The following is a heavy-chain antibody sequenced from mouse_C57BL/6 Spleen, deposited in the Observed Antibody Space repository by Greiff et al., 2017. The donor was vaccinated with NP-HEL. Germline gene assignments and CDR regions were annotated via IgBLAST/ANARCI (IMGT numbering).Heavy chain of an antibody. CDR2: IHPNSGGT. CDR3: ARRHCGSGYHYYSMDY. Sequence: VQLQQPGAELVKPGASVKLSCKASGYTFTSYWMHWVKQRPGQGLEWIGMIHPNSGGTNYNEKFKSKATLTVDKSSSTAYMQLSSLTSEDSAVYDCARRHCGSGYHYYSMDYWGQGTSVTVSS. J-gene: IGHJ4*01. V-gene: IGHV1-64*01. CDR1: GYTFTSYW. D-gene: IGHD1-1*01.